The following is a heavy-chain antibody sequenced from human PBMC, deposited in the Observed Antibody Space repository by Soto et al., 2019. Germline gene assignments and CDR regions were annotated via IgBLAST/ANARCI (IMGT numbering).Heavy chain of an antibody. J-gene: IGHJ5*02. Sequence: PSETLSLTCTVNAGALSGYYWTWIRQSDGEGLEWIGRTYSRGSTTFNPSLKTRVTIPLNPSLNYFSLSLSSVTPTAPPGYSWARGQRFTDWFDLWGQGTLVTVSS. CDR2: TYSRGST. CDR1: AGALSGYY. CDR3: ARGQRFTDWFDL. V-gene: IGHV4-4*07. D-gene: IGHD3-3*01.